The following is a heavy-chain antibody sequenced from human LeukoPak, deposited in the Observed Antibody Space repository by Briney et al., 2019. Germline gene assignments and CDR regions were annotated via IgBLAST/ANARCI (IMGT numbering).Heavy chain of an antibody. Sequence: ASVKVSCKASGYTFTSYDINWVRQAPGQGLEWMGGIIPIFGTANYAQKFQGRVTITADKSTSTAFMEVSSLRSEDTAVYYCARDMEAAAVLSLDPWGQGTLVTVSS. CDR2: IIPIFGTA. V-gene: IGHV1-69*06. J-gene: IGHJ5*02. D-gene: IGHD6-13*01. CDR3: ARDMEAAAVLSLDP. CDR1: GYTFTSYD.